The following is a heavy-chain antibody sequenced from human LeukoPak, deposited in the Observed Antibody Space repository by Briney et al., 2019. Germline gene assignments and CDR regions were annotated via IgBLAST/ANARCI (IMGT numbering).Heavy chain of an antibody. CDR2: INHSGST. J-gene: IGHJ5*02. CDR1: GGSFSGYY. D-gene: IGHD3-3*01. Sequence: SETLSLTCAVYGGSFSGYYWSWIRQPPGKGLEWIGEINHSGSTNYNPSLKSRVTISADTSKNQFSLKLSSVTAADTAVYYCARGNVLRFLEWLFRCGWFDPWGQGTLVTVSS. V-gene: IGHV4-34*01. CDR3: ARGNVLRFLEWLFRCGWFDP.